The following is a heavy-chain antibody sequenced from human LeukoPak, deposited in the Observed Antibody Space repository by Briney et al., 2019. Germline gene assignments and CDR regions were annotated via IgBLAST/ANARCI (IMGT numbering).Heavy chain of an antibody. Sequence: PSETLSLTCTVSGGSISSSSYYWGRIRQPPGKGLEWIGSIYYSGSTYYNPSLKSRVTISVDTSKNQFSLKLSSVTAAGTAVYYCARPGVPRYSIAAAGTGSDYWGQGTLVTVSS. V-gene: IGHV4-39*01. J-gene: IGHJ4*02. D-gene: IGHD6-13*01. CDR2: IYYSGST. CDR1: GGSISSSSYY. CDR3: ARPGVPRYSIAAAGTGSDY.